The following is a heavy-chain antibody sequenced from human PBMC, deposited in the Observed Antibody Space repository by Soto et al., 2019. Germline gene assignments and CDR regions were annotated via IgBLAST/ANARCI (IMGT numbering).Heavy chain of an antibody. J-gene: IGHJ4*02. CDR1: GFTFSSYA. CDR3: AREGSSGWY. D-gene: IGHD6-19*01. V-gene: IGHV3-30-3*01. Sequence: QVQLVESGGGVVQPGRSLRLSCAASGFTFSSYAMHWVRQAPGKRLEWVAVISYDGSNKYYADSVKGRFTISRDNSKNTLYLQMNSLRAEDTAVYYCAREGSSGWYWGQGTLVTVSS. CDR2: ISYDGSNK.